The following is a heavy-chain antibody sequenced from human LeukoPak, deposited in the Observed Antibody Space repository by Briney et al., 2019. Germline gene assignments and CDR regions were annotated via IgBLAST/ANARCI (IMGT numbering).Heavy chain of an antibody. Sequence: SETLSLTCTVSGGSVSSADYYWTWIRHPPGKALEWIGYIYHTGSNDYKYSLKSRVTISLDTSKNRFSLRLTSMTAADTAVYYCARHYGPWGQGTLVTVSS. V-gene: IGHV4-61*03. J-gene: IGHJ5*02. CDR2: IYHTGSN. D-gene: IGHD3-16*01. CDR1: GGSVSSADYY. CDR3: ARHYGP.